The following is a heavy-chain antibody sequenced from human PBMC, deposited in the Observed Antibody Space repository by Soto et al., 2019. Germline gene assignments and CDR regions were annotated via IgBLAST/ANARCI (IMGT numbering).Heavy chain of an antibody. V-gene: IGHV3-7*01. CDR1: GFTFSHYW. CDR2: IKEDGSEK. Sequence: EVQLVESGGDLVQPGGSLRLSCAVSGFTFSHYWMTWVRQAPGKGLEWVANIKEDGSEKNYVDSVKGRFTISRDNAKNSLYLQMNSLRAEDTAVYYCAGSGSEVDYWGQGTLVIVSS. J-gene: IGHJ4*02. D-gene: IGHD3-10*01. CDR3: AGSGSEVDY.